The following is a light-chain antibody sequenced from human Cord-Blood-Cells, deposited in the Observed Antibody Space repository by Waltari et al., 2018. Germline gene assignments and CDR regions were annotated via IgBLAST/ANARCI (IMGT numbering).Light chain of an antibody. CDR2: EVS. CDR1: RSAVVGITF. V-gene: IGLV2-8*01. CDR3: SSYAGSNNLV. Sequence: QSALTQLPPAPGSPGRSVPISCTGTRSAVVGITFSPGYQQHPGKAPKLMIYEVSKRPSGVPDRFSGSKSGNTASLTVSGLQAEDEADYYCSSYAGSNNLVFGGGTKLTVL. J-gene: IGLJ2*01.